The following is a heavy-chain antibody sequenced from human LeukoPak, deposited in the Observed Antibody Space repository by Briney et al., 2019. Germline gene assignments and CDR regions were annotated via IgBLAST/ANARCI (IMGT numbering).Heavy chain of an antibody. V-gene: IGHV5-51*01. Sequence: GESLKISFKGSGSRFSSYWIAWVRQMPGKGLEWMGIIYPGDSATKYSPSFQGQVTVSADKSISTAYLQWSSLKASDTAMYYCARQNWGVDYWGQGTLGTVSS. CDR2: IYPGDSAT. J-gene: IGHJ4*02. D-gene: IGHD7-27*01. CDR3: ARQNWGVDY. CDR1: GSRFSSYW.